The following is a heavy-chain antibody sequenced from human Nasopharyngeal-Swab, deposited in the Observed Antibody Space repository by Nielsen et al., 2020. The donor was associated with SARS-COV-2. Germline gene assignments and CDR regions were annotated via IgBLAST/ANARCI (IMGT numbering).Heavy chain of an antibody. CDR3: ARVKVRRSGWFLVDYYYMDV. J-gene: IGHJ6*03. D-gene: IGHD6-19*01. V-gene: IGHV1-8*01. CDR2: TNPNSGNT. Sequence: WVRQAPGQGLEWMGGTNPNSGNTGYAQKFQGRVTMTRNTSISTAYMELSSLRSEDTAVYYCARVKVRRSGWFLVDYYYMDVWGKGTTVTVSS.